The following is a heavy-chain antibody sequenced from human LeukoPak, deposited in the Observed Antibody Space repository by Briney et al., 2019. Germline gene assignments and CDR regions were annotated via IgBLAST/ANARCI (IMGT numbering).Heavy chain of an antibody. CDR3: ARAAGIVGAFDAFDI. CDR2: INPNSGGT. J-gene: IGHJ3*02. D-gene: IGHD1-26*01. Sequence: AASVKVSCKASGYTFTGYYMRWVRQAPGQGLEWMGWINPNSGGTNYAQKFQGRVTMTRDTSISTAYMELSRLRSDDTAVYYCARAAGIVGAFDAFDIWGQGTMVTVSS. CDR1: GYTFTGYY. V-gene: IGHV1-2*02.